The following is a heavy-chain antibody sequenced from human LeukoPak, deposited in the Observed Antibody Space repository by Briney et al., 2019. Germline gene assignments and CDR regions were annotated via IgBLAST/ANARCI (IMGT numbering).Heavy chain of an antibody. J-gene: IGHJ4*02. Sequence: PSETLSLTCTVSGGSISSYYWSWIRQPPGKGLEWIGYIYYSGSTNYNPSLKSRVTISVDTSKNQFSLKLSSVTAADTAVYYCARGVRVRYCSSTSCPQVYYFDYWGQGTLVTVSS. CDR1: GGSISSYY. CDR2: IYYSGST. D-gene: IGHD2-2*01. V-gene: IGHV4-59*01. CDR3: ARGVRVRYCSSTSCPQVYYFDY.